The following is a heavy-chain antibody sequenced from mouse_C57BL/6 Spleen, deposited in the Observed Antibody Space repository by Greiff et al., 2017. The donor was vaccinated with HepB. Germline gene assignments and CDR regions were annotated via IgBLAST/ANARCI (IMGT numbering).Heavy chain of an antibody. CDR3: TRGGYGNYRFYY. Sequence: VQLQQSGAELVRPGASVTLSCKASGYTFTDYEMHWVKQTPVHGLEWIGAIDPETGGTAYNQKFKGKAILTADKSSSTAYMELRSLTSEDSAVYYCTRGGYGNYRFYYWGQGTTLTVSS. V-gene: IGHV1-15*01. D-gene: IGHD2-1*01. CDR1: GYTFTDYE. CDR2: IDPETGGT. J-gene: IGHJ2*01.